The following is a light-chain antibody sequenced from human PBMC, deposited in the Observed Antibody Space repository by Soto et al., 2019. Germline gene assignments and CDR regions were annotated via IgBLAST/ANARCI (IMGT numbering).Light chain of an antibody. CDR2: STN. Sequence: QAVVTQEPSFSVSPGGTVTLTCGLSSGSVSTNYYPSWYQQTPGQAPRTLIYSTNSRSSGVPDRFSGSILGNKAALTITGAQADDESDYYCVLYMGLGISVFGGGTKLTV. V-gene: IGLV8-61*01. CDR1: SGSVSTNYY. CDR3: VLYMGLGISV. J-gene: IGLJ2*01.